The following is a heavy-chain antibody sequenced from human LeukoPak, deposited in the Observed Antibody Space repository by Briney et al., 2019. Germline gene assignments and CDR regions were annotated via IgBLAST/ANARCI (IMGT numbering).Heavy chain of an antibody. CDR1: GYGINNYW. J-gene: IGHJ5*02. CDR3: ARQEYCSGGSCYTWFDP. V-gene: IGHV5-51*01. CDR2: IYPADSDI. D-gene: IGHD2-15*01. Sequence: GESLKISCKGSGYGINNYWIGWVRQMPGKGLEWMGIIYPADSDIRYSPSFQGQVTISADKSISTAYLQWSSLKASDTAMYYCARQEYCSGGSCYTWFDPWAREPWSLSPQ.